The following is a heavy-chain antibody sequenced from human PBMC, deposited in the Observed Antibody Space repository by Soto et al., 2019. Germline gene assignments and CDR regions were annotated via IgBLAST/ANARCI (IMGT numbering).Heavy chain of an antibody. Sequence: ASVKVSCKASGYTFTSYGISWVRQAPGQGLEWMGWISAYNGNTNYAQKLQGRVTMTTDTSTSTAYMELRSLRSDDTAVYYCARPSYGLDDYYYYYYMDVWGKGTTVTVSS. CDR1: GYTFTSYG. CDR2: ISAYNGNT. CDR3: ARPSYGLDDYYYYYYMDV. J-gene: IGHJ6*03. V-gene: IGHV1-18*01. D-gene: IGHD3-16*01.